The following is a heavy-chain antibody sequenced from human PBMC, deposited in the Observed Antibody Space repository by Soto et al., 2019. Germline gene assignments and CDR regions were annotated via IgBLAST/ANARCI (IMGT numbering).Heavy chain of an antibody. Sequence: QVQLVQSGAEVKRPGASVKVSCKASGYTFTTYYMHWVRQAPGQGLEWLEIINPNGGNTTYARKFQGRVTMTRETSTSTAYLELSSLRSEDTAVYYWARAGYCSGGTCFHGNCDYWGQGTMVTVSA. J-gene: IGHJ4*02. CDR2: INPNGGNT. V-gene: IGHV1-46*01. D-gene: IGHD2-15*01. CDR3: ARAGYCSGGTCFHGNCDY. CDR1: GYTFTTYY.